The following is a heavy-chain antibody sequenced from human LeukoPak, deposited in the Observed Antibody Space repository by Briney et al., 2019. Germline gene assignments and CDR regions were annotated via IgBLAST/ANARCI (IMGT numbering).Heavy chain of an antibody. CDR2: IYPGESDP. CDR1: GYNFTNYW. Sequence: GESLKISCQGSGYNFTNYWIGWVRQTPGKGLEWMGIIYPGESDPRYSPSFQGQVTISADKSINTAYLRWGSLKAADAAMYYCARLGRYDVLTGPDYWGQGTLVTVSS. CDR3: ARLGRYDVLTGPDY. J-gene: IGHJ4*02. V-gene: IGHV5-51*01. D-gene: IGHD3-9*01.